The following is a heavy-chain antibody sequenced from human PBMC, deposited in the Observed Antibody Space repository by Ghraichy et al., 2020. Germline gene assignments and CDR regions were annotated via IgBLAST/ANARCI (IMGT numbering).Heavy chain of an antibody. Sequence: LSLTCAASGFTFSSYWMSWVRQAPGKGLEWVANIKQDGSEKYYVDSVKGRFTISRDNAKNSLYLQMNSLRAEDTAVYYCVYQLLPIPLNWFDPWGQGTLVTVSS. D-gene: IGHD2-2*01. CDR2: IKQDGSEK. CDR1: GFTFSSYW. J-gene: IGHJ5*02. CDR3: VYQLLPIPLNWFDP. V-gene: IGHV3-7*01.